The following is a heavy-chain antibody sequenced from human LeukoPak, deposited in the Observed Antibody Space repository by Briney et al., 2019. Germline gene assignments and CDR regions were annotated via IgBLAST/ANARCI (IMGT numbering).Heavy chain of an antibody. V-gene: IGHV4-39*01. CDR1: GGSISSSSYY. D-gene: IGHD4-17*01. CDR2: IYYSGST. J-gene: IGHJ6*02. Sequence: SETLSLTCTVSGGSISSSSYYWGWIRQPPGKGLEWIGSIYYSGSTYYNPSLKSRVTISVDTSKNQFSLKLSSVTAVDTAVYYCARPYGDNYYGMDVWGQGTTVTVSS. CDR3: ARPYGDNYYGMDV.